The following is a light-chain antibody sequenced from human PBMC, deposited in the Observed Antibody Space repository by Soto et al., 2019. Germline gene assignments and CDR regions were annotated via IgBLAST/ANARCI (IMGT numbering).Light chain of an antibody. Sequence: DIQMTQSPSSLSASVGGTVTITCRASENVISHLNWYQKKQGTPPRLLIYAASILQSGVPSRFSGSGSGTDFSLTIAGLQPEDFATYYCQHSFGMPITFGQGTRLEI. CDR1: ENVISH. J-gene: IGKJ5*01. CDR2: AAS. V-gene: IGKV1-39*01. CDR3: QHSFGMPIT.